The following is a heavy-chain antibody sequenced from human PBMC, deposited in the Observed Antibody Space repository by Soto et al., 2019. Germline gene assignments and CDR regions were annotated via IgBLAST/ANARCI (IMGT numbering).Heavy chain of an antibody. J-gene: IGHJ5*02. V-gene: IGHV4-34*01. CDR1: GGSFSGYY. CDR2: INHSGST. D-gene: IGHD3-10*01. Sequence: QVQLQQWGAGLLKPSETLSLTCAVYGGSFSGYYWSWIRQPPGKGLEWIGEINHSGSTNYNPSLKRRVTISVDTSKNQFSLKLSSVTAADTAVYYCARGGYYGSGKGIDPWGQGTLVTVSS. CDR3: ARGGYYGSGKGIDP.